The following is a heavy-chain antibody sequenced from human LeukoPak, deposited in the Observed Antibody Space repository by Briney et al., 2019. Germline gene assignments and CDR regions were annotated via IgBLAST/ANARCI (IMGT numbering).Heavy chain of an antibody. V-gene: IGHV5-51*01. CDR1: GYSFTNFW. CDR3: ARSVPNTSGGVDY. J-gene: IGHJ4*02. Sequence: GESLKISCQTSGYSFTNFWIGWLRPMPGKGLEWMGIIYPADSDTRYSPSFQGQVTISADKSIGTAYLQWSSLRASDTAMYYCARSVPNTSGGVDYWGQGTLVTVSS. CDR2: IYPADSDT. D-gene: IGHD6-19*01.